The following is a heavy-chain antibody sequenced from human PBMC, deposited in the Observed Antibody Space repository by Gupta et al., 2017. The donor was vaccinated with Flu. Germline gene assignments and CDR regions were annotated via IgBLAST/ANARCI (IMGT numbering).Heavy chain of an antibody. V-gene: IGHV3-30*03. J-gene: IGHJ4*02. D-gene: IGHD1-1*01. CDR2: ISNDGSNK. Sequence: HWVRQVPGKGLEWVTVISNDGSNKYYADSVRGRFTISRDNSKNTLFLQMNSLRAEDTAVYYCARDSGWKYFDYWGQGTLVTVSS. CDR3: ARDSGWKYFDY.